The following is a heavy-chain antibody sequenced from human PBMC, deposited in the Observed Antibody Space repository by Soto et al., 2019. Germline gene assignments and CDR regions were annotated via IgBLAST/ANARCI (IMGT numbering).Heavy chain of an antibody. V-gene: IGHV4-30-4*01. CDR2: IYYSGST. Sequence: QVQLQESGPGLVKPSQTLSLTCTVSGGSISSGVYYWSWIRQPPGKGLEWIGYIYYSGSTYYNPSLKSRVTISVDPSKNQSSLKLSSVTAADTAVYYCARVRHINAFDIWGQGTMVTVSS. CDR3: ARVRHINAFDI. CDR1: GGSISSGVYY. J-gene: IGHJ3*02. D-gene: IGHD1-20*01.